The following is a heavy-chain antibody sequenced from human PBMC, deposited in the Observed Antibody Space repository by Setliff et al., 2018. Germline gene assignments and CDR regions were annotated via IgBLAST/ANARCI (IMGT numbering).Heavy chain of an antibody. Sequence: GGSLRLSCTVYGFSFNEYWMYWVRQAPGKGLEWVSRINGDATIAHYADSVKGRFTISRDNARNALYLQMVSLRGEDTGVYFCAALDWGENFYNVDVWGKGTTVTVSS. J-gene: IGHJ6*03. CDR3: AALDWGENFYNVDV. CDR1: GFSFNEYW. V-gene: IGHV3-74*01. CDR2: INGDATIA. D-gene: IGHD7-27*01.